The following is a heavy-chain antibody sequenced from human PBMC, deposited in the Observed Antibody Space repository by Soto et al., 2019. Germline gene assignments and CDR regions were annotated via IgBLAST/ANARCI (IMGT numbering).Heavy chain of an antibody. J-gene: IGHJ4*02. CDR1: GGSLSGYY. CDR3: ARHHVRGRTIAGAADF. CDR2: FNHSGDT. D-gene: IGHD1-26*01. V-gene: IGHV4-34*01. Sequence: QVQLQQWGAGLLKPSETLSLTCAVYGGSLSGYYWSWIRQPPGKALEWIGEFNHSGDTNYNPSLKSRVTISVDTSKNQLFLNLSSVTAADTAMYYCARHHVRGRTIAGAADFLGKGTLVTVSS.